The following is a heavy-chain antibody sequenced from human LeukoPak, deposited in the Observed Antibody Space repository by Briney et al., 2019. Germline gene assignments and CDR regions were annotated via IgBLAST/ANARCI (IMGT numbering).Heavy chain of an antibody. V-gene: IGHV1-18*01. J-gene: IGHJ4*02. Sequence: ASVKVSCKASGYTFTSYGISWVRQAPGQGLEWMGWISAYNGNTNYAQNFQGRVTMTRDTSISTAYMELSRLTSDGTAVYYCAREGYSYGFWYFDYWGQGNLVTVSS. CDR3: AREGYSYGFWYFDY. D-gene: IGHD5-18*01. CDR1: GYTFTSYG. CDR2: ISAYNGNT.